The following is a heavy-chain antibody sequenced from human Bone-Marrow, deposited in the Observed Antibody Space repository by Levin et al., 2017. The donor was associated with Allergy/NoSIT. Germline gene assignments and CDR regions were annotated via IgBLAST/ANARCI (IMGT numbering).Heavy chain of an antibody. Sequence: SGPTLVKPTQTLTLTCTFSGFSLSTSGVGVGWIRQPPGKALEWLALIYWDDDKRYSPSLKSRLTITKDTSKNQVVLTMTNMDPVDTATYYCAHYALEMATPTEGWYFDLWGRGTLVTVSS. D-gene: IGHD5-24*01. CDR1: GFSLSTSGVG. CDR3: AHYALEMATPTEGWYFDL. J-gene: IGHJ2*01. CDR2: IYWDDDK. V-gene: IGHV2-5*02.